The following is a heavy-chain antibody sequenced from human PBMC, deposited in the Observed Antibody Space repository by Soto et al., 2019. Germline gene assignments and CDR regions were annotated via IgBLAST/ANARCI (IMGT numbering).Heavy chain of an antibody. CDR2: IYYSGRT. CDR3: ARGYCSSTICYIWDNWFDP. D-gene: IGHD2-2*02. J-gene: IGHJ5*02. V-gene: IGHV4-59*01. CDR1: GGSISSYY. Sequence: QVQLQESGPGLVKPSETLSLTCTVSGGSISSYYWSWIRQPPGKGLEWIGYIYYSGRTNYNPSLKSGATXSXDXXKHQFSLKLSSVTAADSAVYYCARGYCSSTICYIWDNWFDPWGQGTLVTVSS.